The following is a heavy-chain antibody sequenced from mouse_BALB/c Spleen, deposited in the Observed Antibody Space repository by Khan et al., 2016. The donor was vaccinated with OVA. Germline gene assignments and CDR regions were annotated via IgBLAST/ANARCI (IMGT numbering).Heavy chain of an antibody. Sequence: EVQLQESGPGLVKPSQSLSLTCSVTGYSITSGYFWNWIRQFPGNNLEWMGYIRYDGNSNYNPSLKNRISIPRDPSKNQFFLKFNSVTPEDTATDYCARGGSSGPAWFTYWGQGTLVTVSA. CDR1: GYSITSGYF. D-gene: IGHD3-1*01. J-gene: IGHJ3*01. CDR3: ARGGSSGPAWFTY. V-gene: IGHV3-6*02. CDR2: IRYDGNS.